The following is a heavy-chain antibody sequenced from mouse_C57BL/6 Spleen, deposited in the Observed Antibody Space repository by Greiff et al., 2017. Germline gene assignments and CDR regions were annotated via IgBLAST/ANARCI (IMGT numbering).Heavy chain of an antibody. CDR1: GYTFTTYP. Sequence: VQGVESGAELVKPGASVKMSCKASGYTFTTYPIEWMKQNHGKSLEWIGNFHPYNDDTKYNEKFKGKATLTVEKSSSTVYLELSRLTSDDSAVYYCAITTVVATGYFDYWGKGTTLTVSS. CDR2: FHPYNDDT. V-gene: IGHV1-47*01. D-gene: IGHD1-1*01. J-gene: IGHJ2*01. CDR3: AITTVVATGYFDY.